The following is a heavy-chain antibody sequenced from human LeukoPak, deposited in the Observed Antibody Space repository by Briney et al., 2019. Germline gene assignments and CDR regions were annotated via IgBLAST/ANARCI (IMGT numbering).Heavy chain of an antibody. Sequence: HPGGSLRLSCAASGFTFSSYGMHWVRQAPGKGLEWVAVISYDGSNKYYADSVKGRFTISRDNSKNTLYLQMNSLRAEDTAVYYCGTVPPSEGVAGKGSFDYWGQGTLSPSPQ. CDR1: GFTFSSYG. CDR3: GTVPPSEGVAGKGSFDY. J-gene: IGHJ4*02. D-gene: IGHD6-19*01. V-gene: IGHV3-30*03. CDR2: ISYDGSNK.